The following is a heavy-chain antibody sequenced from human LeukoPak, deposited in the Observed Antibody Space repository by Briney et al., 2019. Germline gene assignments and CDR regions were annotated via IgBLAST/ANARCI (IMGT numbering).Heavy chain of an antibody. V-gene: IGHV4-34*01. J-gene: IGHJ1*01. CDR1: GGSFSGYY. D-gene: IGHD6-19*01. CDR2: INHSGST. Sequence: SETLSLTCAVYGGSFSGYYWSWIRQPPGKGLEWIGEINHSGSTNYNPSLKSRVTISVDTSKNQFSLTLGSVTDADTAVYYCATTPPAGSGGHFHHWGQGTLVIVSS. CDR3: ATTPPAGSGGHFHH.